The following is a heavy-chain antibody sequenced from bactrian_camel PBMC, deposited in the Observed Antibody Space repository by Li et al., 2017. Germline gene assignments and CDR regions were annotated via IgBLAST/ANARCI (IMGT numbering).Heavy chain of an antibody. D-gene: IGHD5*01. CDR1: KYISNTYC. J-gene: IGHJ4*01. CDR3: VAGPRYGGSYGLDQLAY. V-gene: IGHV3S53*01. Sequence: VESGGGSVQAGGSLRLSCAAGKYISNTYCMGWFRQAPGKECERVATIDSDGSTSYADSVKGRFTIFRDNARNMVTLQMNSLKPNDTAAYYCVAGPRYGGSYGLDQLAYWGQGTQVTVS. CDR2: IDSDGST.